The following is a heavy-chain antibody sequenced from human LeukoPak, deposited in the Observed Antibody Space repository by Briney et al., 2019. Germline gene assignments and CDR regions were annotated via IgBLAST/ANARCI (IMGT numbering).Heavy chain of an antibody. J-gene: IGHJ6*03. CDR1: GYTLNTYG. CDR3: AGKDYMDV. Sequence: ASVKVSCKASGYTLNTYGISWVGQAPGQGPEWMGWINTQNGNTNYAQKFQGRVTMTRDTSISTAYMELSRLRSDDTAVYYCAGKDYMDVWGKGTTVTVSS. CDR2: INTQNGNT. V-gene: IGHV1-2*02.